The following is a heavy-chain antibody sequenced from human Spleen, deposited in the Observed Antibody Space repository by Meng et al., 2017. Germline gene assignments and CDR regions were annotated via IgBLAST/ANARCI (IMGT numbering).Heavy chain of an antibody. CDR2: IYYSGST. J-gene: IGHJ3*02. CDR1: GGSINNDSCY. CDR3: ARGSVGSGWWRHDAFDI. Sequence: GSLRLSCSVSGGSINNDSCYWGWIRQPPGKGLEWIGSIYYSGSTYYNPSLKSRVTISVDTSKNQFSLKLSSVTAADTAVYYCARGSVGSGWWRHDAFDIWGQGTMVTVSS. D-gene: IGHD6-19*01. V-gene: IGHV4-39*07.